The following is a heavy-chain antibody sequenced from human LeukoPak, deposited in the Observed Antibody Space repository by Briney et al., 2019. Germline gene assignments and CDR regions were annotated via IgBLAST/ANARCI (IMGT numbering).Heavy chain of an antibody. CDR1: GGTFSSYA. D-gene: IGHD4-17*01. Sequence: SVKVSCKAPGGTFSSYAISWVRQAPGQGLEWMGGIIPIFGTANYAQKFQGRVTITADESTSTAYMELSSLRSEDTAVYYCARDKYGDYSFDYWGQGTLVTVSS. CDR2: IIPIFGTA. V-gene: IGHV1-69*13. CDR3: ARDKYGDYSFDY. J-gene: IGHJ4*02.